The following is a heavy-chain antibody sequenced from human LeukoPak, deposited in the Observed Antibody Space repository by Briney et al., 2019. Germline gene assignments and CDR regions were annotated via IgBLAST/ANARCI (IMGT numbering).Heavy chain of an antibody. CDR2: ISSSSSYR. D-gene: IGHD6-13*01. J-gene: IGHJ4*02. CDR1: GFTFSSYS. Sequence: PGGPLRLSCAASGFTFSSYSMNWVRQAPGKGLEGGSSISSSSSYRYYADSVKGRFTISRDNAKNSLYLQMNSLRAEDTAVYYCARDGRAAHPVDYWGQGTLVTVSS. CDR3: ARDGRAAHPVDY. V-gene: IGHV3-21*01.